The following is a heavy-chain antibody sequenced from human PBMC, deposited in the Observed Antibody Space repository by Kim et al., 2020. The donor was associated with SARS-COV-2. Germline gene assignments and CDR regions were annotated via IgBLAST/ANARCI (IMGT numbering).Heavy chain of an antibody. D-gene: IGHD5-12*01. J-gene: IGHJ4*02. CDR1: GFTFSSYS. V-gene: IGHV3-21*01. CDR3: ARDRYSGYDYEGFDY. CDR2: ISSSSSYI. Sequence: GGSLRLSCAASGFTFSSYSMNWVRQAPGKGLEWVSSISSSSSYIYYADSVKGRFTISRDNAKNSLYLQMNSLRAEDTAVYYCARDRYSGYDYEGFDYWGQGTLLTVSS.